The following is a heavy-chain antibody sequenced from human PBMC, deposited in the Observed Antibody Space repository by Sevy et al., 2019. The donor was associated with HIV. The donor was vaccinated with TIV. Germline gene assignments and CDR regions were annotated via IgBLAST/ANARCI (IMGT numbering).Heavy chain of an antibody. D-gene: IGHD6-13*01. CDR2: ISAYNGNT. CDR1: GYTFTSYG. Sequence: ASVKVSCKASGYTFTSYGISWVRQAPGQGLEWMGWISAYNGNTNYAQKLQGRVTMTTDTSTSTAYMEPRSLRSDDTAVYYCARDGGVAAADDYYYYGMDVWGQGTTVTVSS. CDR3: ARDGGVAAADDYYYYGMDV. J-gene: IGHJ6*02. V-gene: IGHV1-18*01.